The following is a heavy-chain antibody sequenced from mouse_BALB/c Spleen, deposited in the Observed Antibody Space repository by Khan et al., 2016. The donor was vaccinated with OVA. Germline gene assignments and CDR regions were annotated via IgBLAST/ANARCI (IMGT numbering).Heavy chain of an antibody. CDR1: GYTFTSYT. D-gene: IGHD2-14*01. V-gene: IGHV1-4*01. CDR3: IRDRAYHRSDPWFAY. J-gene: IGHJ3*01. Sequence: QVQLKQSGAELARPGASVRMSCKASGYTFTSYTIHWIKKRPGQGREWIGYINPSNGYTNYNQKFKDKATLTTDKSSSTAYLQLSSLTSDESEVYNCIRDRAYHRSDPWFAYWGQGTLVTVSA. CDR2: INPSNGYT.